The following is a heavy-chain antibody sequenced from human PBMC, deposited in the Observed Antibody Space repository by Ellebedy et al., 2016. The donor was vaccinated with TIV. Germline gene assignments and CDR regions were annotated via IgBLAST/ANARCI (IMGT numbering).Heavy chain of an antibody. CDR1: GGSISSYY. CDR3: ARGRRGYVAAFDP. D-gene: IGHD5-12*01. Sequence: MPSETLSLTCTVSGGSISSYYWSWIRQPPGKGLEWIGYVYSSGSTSYNPSLKSRVTISVDTSKNEFSLKLSSVTAADTAVYSCARGRRGYVAAFDPWGQGTMVTVSS. CDR2: VYSSGST. V-gene: IGHV4-59*01. J-gene: IGHJ3*01.